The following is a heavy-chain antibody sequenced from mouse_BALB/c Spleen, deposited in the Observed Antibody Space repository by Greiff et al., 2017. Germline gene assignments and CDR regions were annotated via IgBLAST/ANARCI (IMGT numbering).Heavy chain of an antibody. J-gene: IGHJ4*01. Sequence: QVQLKESGAELVRPGVSVKISCKGSGYTFTDYAMHWVKQSHAKSLEWIGVISTYYGDASYNQKFKGKATMTVDKSSSTAYMELARLTSEDSAIYYCARGGRYYAMDYWGQGTSVTVSS. CDR3: ARGGRYYAMDY. V-gene: IGHV1S137*01. CDR1: GYTFTDYA. CDR2: ISTYYGDA.